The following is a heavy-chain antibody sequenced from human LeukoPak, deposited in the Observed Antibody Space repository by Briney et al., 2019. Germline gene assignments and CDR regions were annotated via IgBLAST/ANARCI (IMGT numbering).Heavy chain of an antibody. Sequence: GGSLRLSCAAYGFTFSSFGMSWVRQAPGKGLEWVSAISGSGGSTYYADSVKGRFTISRDNSKNTLYLQMNSLRAEDTAVYYCAKDLDGYNSGYFDYWGQGTLVTVSS. D-gene: IGHD5-24*01. CDR1: GFTFSSFG. CDR3: AKDLDGYNSGYFDY. V-gene: IGHV3-23*01. CDR2: ISGSGGST. J-gene: IGHJ4*02.